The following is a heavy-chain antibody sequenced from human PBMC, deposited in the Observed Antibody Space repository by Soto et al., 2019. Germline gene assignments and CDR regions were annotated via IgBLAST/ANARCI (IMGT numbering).Heavy chain of an antibody. D-gene: IGHD5-18*01. CDR1: GFTFSSYW. Sequence: GGSLRLSCAASGFTFSSYWMHWVRQAPGKGLVWVSRINSDGSSTSYADSVKGRFTISRDNAKNTLYLQMNSLRAEDTAVYYCARGDTAMVTQSLDYWGQGTLVTVSS. J-gene: IGHJ4*02. CDR3: ARGDTAMVTQSLDY. CDR2: INSDGSST. V-gene: IGHV3-74*01.